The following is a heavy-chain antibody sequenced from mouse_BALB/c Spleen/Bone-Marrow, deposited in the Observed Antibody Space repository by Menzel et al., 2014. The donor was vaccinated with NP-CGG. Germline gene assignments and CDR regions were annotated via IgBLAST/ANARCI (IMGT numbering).Heavy chain of an antibody. V-gene: IGHV1-5*01. Sequence: EVHLVESGTVLARPGASVKMSCKASGYTFTIYWMHWVKQRPGQGLEWIGAIYPGNSDTSYNQKFKGKAKLTAVTSTSTAYMELSSLTNEDSAVYYCTRSMGFYYAMDYWGQETSVTVSS. CDR3: TRSMGFYYAMDY. CDR2: IYPGNSDT. J-gene: IGHJ4*01. CDR1: GYTFTIYW. D-gene: IGHD2-3*01.